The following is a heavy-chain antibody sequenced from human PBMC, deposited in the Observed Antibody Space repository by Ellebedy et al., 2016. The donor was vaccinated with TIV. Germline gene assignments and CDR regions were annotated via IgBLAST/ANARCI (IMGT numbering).Heavy chain of an antibody. V-gene: IGHV3-53*01. D-gene: IGHD2-8*02. CDR3: ARGVSYCPAGRCFAPYYFQV. CDR2: MHSGATT. CDR1: GFSASNSD. J-gene: IGHJ2*01. Sequence: PGGSLRLSCAASGFSASNSDMVWVRQAPGKGLEWVSAMHSGATTYYADSVRGRFIISRDPSKNTLSLQMSGLTADDAAVYYCARGVSYCPAGRCFAPYYFQVWGRGTLVTVSS.